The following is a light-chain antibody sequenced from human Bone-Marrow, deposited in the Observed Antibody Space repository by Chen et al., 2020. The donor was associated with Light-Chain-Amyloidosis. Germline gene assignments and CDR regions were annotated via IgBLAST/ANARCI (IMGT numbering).Light chain of an antibody. CDR2: DDS. V-gene: IGLV3-21*02. J-gene: IGLJ3*02. CDR1: NIGSTS. Sequence: SYVLTQPSSVSLAPGQTATLACGGNNIGSTSVHWYQQTPGQAPLLVVYDDSDRPSGIPERLSGSNSGNTATLTISRVEAGDEADYYCQVWDRSSDRPVFGGGTKLTV. CDR3: QVWDRSSDRPV.